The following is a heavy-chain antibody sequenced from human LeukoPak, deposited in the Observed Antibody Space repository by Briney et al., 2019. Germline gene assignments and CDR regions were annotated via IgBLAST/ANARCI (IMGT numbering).Heavy chain of an antibody. CDR1: GGSLSSYY. J-gene: IGHJ4*02. V-gene: IGHV4-59*01. Sequence: PSETLSLTCTVSGGSLSSYYWSWIRQPPGKGLEWIGYIYYSGSTNYNPPLKSRVTISVDTSKNPFSLKLSSVTAADTAVYYCARGTYSSGRIPFDYWGQGTLVTVSS. CDR2: IYYSGST. D-gene: IGHD6-19*01. CDR3: ARGTYSSGRIPFDY.